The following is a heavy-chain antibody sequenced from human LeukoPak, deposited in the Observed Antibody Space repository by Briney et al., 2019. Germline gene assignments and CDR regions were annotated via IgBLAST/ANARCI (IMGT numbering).Heavy chain of an antibody. Sequence: GGSLRLSCAASGFTFNTYTMNWVRQAPGKGLEWVSYISGSSGIIDYADSVKGRFTISRDNSKNTLYLQMNSLRAEDTAVYYCARANVLMVYATPEYYFDYWGQGTLVTVSS. D-gene: IGHD2-8*01. CDR1: GFTFNTYT. V-gene: IGHV3-48*01. CDR3: ARANVLMVYATPEYYFDY. J-gene: IGHJ4*02. CDR2: ISGSSGII.